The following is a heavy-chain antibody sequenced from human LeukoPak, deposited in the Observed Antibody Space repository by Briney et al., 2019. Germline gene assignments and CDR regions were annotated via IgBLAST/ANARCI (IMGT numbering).Heavy chain of an antibody. CDR2: IYHSGST. CDR3: ARDQGSGWPYYYYGMDV. J-gene: IGHJ6*02. D-gene: IGHD6-19*01. Sequence: SETLSLTCAVSGGSISSGGYSWSWIRQPPGKGLEWIGYIYHSGSTYYNPSLKSRVTISVDTSKNQFSLKLSSVTAADTAVYYCARDQGSGWPYYYYGMDVWGQGTTVTVSS. V-gene: IGHV4-30-2*01. CDR1: GGSISSGGYS.